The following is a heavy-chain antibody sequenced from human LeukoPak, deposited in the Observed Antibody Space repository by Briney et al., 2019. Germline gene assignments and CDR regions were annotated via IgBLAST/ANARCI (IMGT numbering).Heavy chain of an antibody. CDR2: INPNSGGT. J-gene: IGHJ6*03. CDR3: ARDFITYGSGSYYIRYYYYYMDV. Sequence: GASVKVSCKASGYTFTGYYMHWVRQAPGQGLEWMGRINPNSGGTNYAQKFQGRVTMTRDTSISTAYMELSRLRSDDTAVYYCARDFITYGSGSYYIRYYYYYMDVWGKGTTVTVSS. D-gene: IGHD3-10*01. V-gene: IGHV1-2*06. CDR1: GYTFTGYY.